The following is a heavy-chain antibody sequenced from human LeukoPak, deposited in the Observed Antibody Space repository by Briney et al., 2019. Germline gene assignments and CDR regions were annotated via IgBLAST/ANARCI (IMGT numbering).Heavy chain of an antibody. CDR2: ISSSSSYI. CDR3: ARDGQGSGFFDP. V-gene: IGHV3-21*01. J-gene: IGHJ5*02. CDR1: GGSISSSS. Sequence: ETLSLTCTVSGGSISSSSYYWGWIRQPPGKGLEWVSSISSSSSYIYYADSVKGRFTISRDNAKNSLYLQMNSLRAEDTAVYYCARDGQGSGFFDPWGQGTLVTVSS. D-gene: IGHD3-10*01.